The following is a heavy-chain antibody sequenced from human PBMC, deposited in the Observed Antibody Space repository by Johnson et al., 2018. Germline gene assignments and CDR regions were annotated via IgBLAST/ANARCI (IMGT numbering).Heavy chain of an antibody. CDR1: GFTFSTYA. CDR2: ISFDGSNK. J-gene: IGHJ3*02. Sequence: QVQLVESGGGVVQPGRSLRLSCAASGFTFSTYAMHWVRQAPGKGLEWVAVISFDGSNKYYGDSVKGRFTISRDNSKNTLNLQMNSLRAEDTAVYYCAKDGVPYFGGDCSIGNAFATWGQGTMVTVSS. D-gene: IGHD2-21*02. V-gene: IGHV3-30*04. CDR3: AKDGVPYFGGDCSIGNAFAT.